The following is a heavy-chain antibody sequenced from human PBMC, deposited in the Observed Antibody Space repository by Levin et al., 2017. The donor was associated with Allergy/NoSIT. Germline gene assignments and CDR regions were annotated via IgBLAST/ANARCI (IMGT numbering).Heavy chain of an antibody. V-gene: IGHV3-23*01. J-gene: IGHJ4*02. CDR1: GFTFSSYA. CDR2: ISGSGGST. CDR3: AKHSEKTTVTTPDETPPLLTPAYADY. D-gene: IGHD4-17*01. Sequence: GGSLRLSCAASGFTFSSYAMSWVRQAPGKGLEWVSAISGSGGSTYYADSVKGRFTISRDNSKNTLYLQMNSLRAEDTAVYYCAKHSEKTTVTTPDETPPLLTPAYADYWGQGTLVTVSS.